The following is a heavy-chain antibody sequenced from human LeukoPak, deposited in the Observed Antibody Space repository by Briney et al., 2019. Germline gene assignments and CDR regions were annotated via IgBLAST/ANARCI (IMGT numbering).Heavy chain of an antibody. V-gene: IGHV3-53*01. CDR2: IYSGGST. CDR3: ARGSDSSGYYYATPLNAFFDY. D-gene: IGHD3-22*01. J-gene: IGHJ4*02. Sequence: SGGSLRLSCAASGFTVSSNYMSWVRQAPGKGLEWVSVIYSGGSTYYADSVKGRFTISRDNSKNTLYLQMNSLRAEDTAVYYCARGSDSSGYYYATPLNAFFDYWGQGTLVTVSS. CDR1: GFTVSSNY.